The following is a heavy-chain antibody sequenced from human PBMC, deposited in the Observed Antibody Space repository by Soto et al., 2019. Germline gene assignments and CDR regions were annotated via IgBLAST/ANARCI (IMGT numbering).Heavy chain of an antibody. CDR1: GDSISSGDCY. V-gene: IGHV4-30-4*01. Sequence: SETLSLTCTGSGDSISSGDCYWSWIRQPPGKGLEWIGYIYYSGSTYYNPSLRSRVTISVDTSKNQFSLKLSSVTAADTAVYYCARGLLVDFWSGVSIREGHYGMDVSGQGATVPVSS. CDR3: ARGLLVDFWSGVSIREGHYGMDV. D-gene: IGHD3-3*01. CDR2: IYYSGST. J-gene: IGHJ6*02.